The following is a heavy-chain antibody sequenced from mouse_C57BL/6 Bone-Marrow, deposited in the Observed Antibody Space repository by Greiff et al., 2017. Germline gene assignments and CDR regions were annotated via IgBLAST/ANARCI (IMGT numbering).Heavy chain of an antibody. CDR1: GYTFTSYW. D-gene: IGHD1-1*01. CDR2: IYPGSGST. CDR3: ASYYYGSSSFDV. V-gene: IGHV1-55*01. J-gene: IGHJ1*03. Sequence: QVQLKQPRAELVKPGASVKMSCKASGYTFTSYWITWVKQRPGQGLEWIGDIYPGSGSTNYNEKFKSKATLTVDTASSTAYMQLSSLTSEDSAVYYCASYYYGSSSFDVWGTGTTVTVSS.